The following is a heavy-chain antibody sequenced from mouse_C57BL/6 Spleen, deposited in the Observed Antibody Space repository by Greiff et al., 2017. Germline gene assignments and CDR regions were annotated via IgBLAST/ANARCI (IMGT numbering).Heavy chain of an antibody. CDR3: ARKGYYGSSFDY. V-gene: IGHV1-55*01. Sequence: QVQLQQPGAELVKPGASVKMSCKASGYTFTSYWITWVKQRPGQGLEWIGDIYPGSGSTNYNEKFKSKATLTVDTSSSTAYMQLSSLTSEDSAVYYCARKGYYGSSFDYWGQGTTLTVSS. D-gene: IGHD1-1*01. CDR2: IYPGSGST. CDR1: GYTFTSYW. J-gene: IGHJ2*01.